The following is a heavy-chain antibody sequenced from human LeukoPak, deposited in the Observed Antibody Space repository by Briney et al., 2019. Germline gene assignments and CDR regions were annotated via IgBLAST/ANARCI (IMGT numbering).Heavy chain of an antibody. CDR3: ASPSGSYWAAFDI. Sequence: GESLKISCKGSGYLFTSYWIGWARQMPGKGLEWMGIIYPGDSDTRYSPSFRGQVTISADKSISTAYLQWNSLKASDTAMYYCASPSGSYWAAFDIWGQGTMVTVSS. CDR2: IYPGDSDT. J-gene: IGHJ3*02. D-gene: IGHD1-26*01. CDR1: GYLFTSYW. V-gene: IGHV5-51*01.